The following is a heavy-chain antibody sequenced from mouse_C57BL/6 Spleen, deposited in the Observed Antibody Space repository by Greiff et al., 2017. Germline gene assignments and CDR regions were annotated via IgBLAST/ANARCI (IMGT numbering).Heavy chain of an antibody. J-gene: IGHJ1*03. CDR1: GFNIKDDY. CDR2: IDPEDGDT. D-gene: IGHD1-1*01. CDR3: TTGGLRSRYFDV. V-gene: IGHV14-4*01. Sequence: EVQLVESGAELVRPGASVKLSCTASGFNIKDDYMHWVKQRPEKGLEWIGWIDPEDGDTEYASKFQGKATITADPSSHTAYLQISSLTSEDTAVDYCTTGGLRSRYFDVWGTGTTVTVAS.